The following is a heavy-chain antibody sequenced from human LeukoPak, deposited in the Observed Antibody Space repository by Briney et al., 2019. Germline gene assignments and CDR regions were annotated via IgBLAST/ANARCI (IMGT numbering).Heavy chain of an antibody. V-gene: IGHV3-23*01. CDR3: AKLAVYDILTGYYKNWFDP. Sequence: PGGSLRLSCAASGFTFSSYAMSWVRQAPGKGLEWVSGVSGSGDTTYYADSVRGRFTISRENSKNILYLQMNSLRAEDTALYFCAKLAVYDILTGYYKNWFDPWGQGTLVSVSS. CDR1: GFTFSSYA. CDR2: VSGSGDTT. D-gene: IGHD3-9*01. J-gene: IGHJ5*02.